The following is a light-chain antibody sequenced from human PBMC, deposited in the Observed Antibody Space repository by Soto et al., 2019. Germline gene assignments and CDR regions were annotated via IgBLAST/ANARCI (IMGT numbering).Light chain of an antibody. CDR3: QQYGRSPPMYT. J-gene: IGKJ2*01. V-gene: IGKV3-20*01. Sequence: DSALTQSPGTLSLSPGERATLSCRASQSGNSSYLAWYQQKPGQAPRLLIYGASSRATAIPDRFSGSGSGTYFPLTISRLEPEDFAVYYCQQYGRSPPMYTFGRGTKLEIK. CDR2: GAS. CDR1: QSGNSSY.